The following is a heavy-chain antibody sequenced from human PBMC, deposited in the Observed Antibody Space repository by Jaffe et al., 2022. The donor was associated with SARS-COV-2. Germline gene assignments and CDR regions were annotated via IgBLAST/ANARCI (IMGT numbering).Heavy chain of an antibody. D-gene: IGHD3-10*01. V-gene: IGHV3-66*02. CDR1: GFTVSSNY. Sequence: EVQLVESGGGLVQPGGSLRLSCAASGFTVSSNYMSWVRQAPGKGLEWVSVIYSGGSTYYADSVKGRFTISRDNSKNTLYLQMNSLRAEDTAVYYCARGGGLLWFGELDYWGQGTLVTVSS. J-gene: IGHJ4*02. CDR3: ARGGGLLWFGELDY. CDR2: IYSGGST.